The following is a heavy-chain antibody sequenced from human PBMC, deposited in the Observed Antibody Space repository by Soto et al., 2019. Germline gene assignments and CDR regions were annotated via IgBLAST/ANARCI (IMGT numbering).Heavy chain of an antibody. CDR1: GGSISSSSYY. CDR3: ARHQGYCSSTSCYGNYYYYYMDV. CDR2: IYYSGST. D-gene: IGHD2-2*01. V-gene: IGHV4-39*01. J-gene: IGHJ6*03. Sequence: SETLSLTCTVSGGSISSSSYYWGWIRQPPGKGLEWIGSIYYSGSTYYNPSLKSRVTISVDTSKNQFSRKLSSVTAADTAVYYCARHQGYCSSTSCYGNYYYYYMDVWGKGTTVTVSS.